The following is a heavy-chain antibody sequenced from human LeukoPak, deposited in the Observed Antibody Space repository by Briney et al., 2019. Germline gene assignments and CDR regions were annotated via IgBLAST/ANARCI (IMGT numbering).Heavy chain of an antibody. CDR3: ARPIMVRGVRGYYFDY. D-gene: IGHD3-10*01. V-gene: IGHV3-11*06. Sequence: GGSLRLSCAASGFTFSDYYMSWIRQAPGKGLEWVSYISSSSSYTNYADSVEGRFTISRDNAKNSLYLQMNSQRAEDTAVYYCARPIMVRGVRGYYFDYWGQGTLVTVSS. CDR2: ISSSSSYT. CDR1: GFTFSDYY. J-gene: IGHJ4*02.